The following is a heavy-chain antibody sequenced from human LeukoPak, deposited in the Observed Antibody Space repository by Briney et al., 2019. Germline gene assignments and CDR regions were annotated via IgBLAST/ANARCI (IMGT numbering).Heavy chain of an antibody. CDR1: GYTFTGYY. D-gene: IGHD2-8*01. V-gene: IGHV1-2*02. CDR2: INPNSGGT. Sequence: GASVKVSCKASGYTFTGYYMHWVRQAPGQGLEWMGWINPNSGGTNYAQKFQGRVTMTRDTSISTAYMELSRLRSDDTAVYYCARDLGDGLMVYAIGWFDPWGQGTLVTVSS. J-gene: IGHJ5*02. CDR3: ARDLGDGLMVYAIGWFDP.